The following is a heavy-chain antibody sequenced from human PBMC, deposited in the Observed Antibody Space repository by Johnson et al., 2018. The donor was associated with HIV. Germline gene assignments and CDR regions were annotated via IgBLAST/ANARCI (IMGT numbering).Heavy chain of an antibody. CDR1: GFTFHDYA. J-gene: IGHJ3*01. CDR2: INWNGAIP. Sequence: MQLVESGGGVVRPGGSLRLSCAASGFTFHDYAMRWVRQAPGRGLEWVSGINWNGAIPGYAGCVKGRLIISRDNAKNSLYLQMNTLRAEDTALYYCARDKSGSYRGAFDVWGQGTMVTVSS. V-gene: IGHV3-20*04. D-gene: IGHD1-26*01. CDR3: ARDKSGSYRGAFDV.